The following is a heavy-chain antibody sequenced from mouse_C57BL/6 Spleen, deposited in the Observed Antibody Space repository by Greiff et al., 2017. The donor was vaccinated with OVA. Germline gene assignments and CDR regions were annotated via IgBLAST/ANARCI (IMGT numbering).Heavy chain of an antibody. V-gene: IGHV1-7*01. J-gene: IGHJ2*01. CDR1: GYTFTSYW. Sequence: QVQLKQPGAELVKPGASVKLSCKASGYTFTSYWMHWVKQRPGQGLEWIGYINPSSGYTKYNQKFKDKATLTADKSSSTAYMQLSSLTYADSAVYYCAREDSSEYFDYWGQGTTLTVSS. D-gene: IGHD3-2*02. CDR2: INPSSGYT. CDR3: AREDSSEYFDY.